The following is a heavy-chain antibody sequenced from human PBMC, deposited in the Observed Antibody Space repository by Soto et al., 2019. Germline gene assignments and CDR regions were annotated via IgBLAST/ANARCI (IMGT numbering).Heavy chain of an antibody. Sequence: EVQLLESGGGLVQPGGSLRLSCAASGFTFSSYAMSWVRQAPGKGLEWVSGIIGSGGSKYYADSVKSRFTISRDNSKNKVYLQIISRMAENSAVYYCSDGEVPAAIGYYYSGMAVWGQGTMVTVSS. J-gene: IGHJ6*02. CDR2: IIGSGGSK. CDR1: GFTFSSYA. D-gene: IGHD2-2*01. CDR3: SDGEVPAAIGYYYSGMAV. V-gene: IGHV3-23*01.